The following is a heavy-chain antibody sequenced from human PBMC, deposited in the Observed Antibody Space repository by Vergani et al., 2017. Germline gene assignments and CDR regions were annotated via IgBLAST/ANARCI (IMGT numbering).Heavy chain of an antibody. D-gene: IGHD3-3*01. J-gene: IGHJ5*02. CDR1: GGSISSGGYY. CDR2: IYYSGST. Sequence: QVQLQESGPGLVKPSQTLSLTCTVSGGSISSGGYYWSWIRQHPGKGLAWIGYIYYSGSTYYNPSLKSRVTISVDTSKNQFSLKLSSVTAADTAVYYCARGAKSAYNWFDPWGQGTLVTVSS. CDR3: ARGAKSAYNWFDP. V-gene: IGHV4-31*03.